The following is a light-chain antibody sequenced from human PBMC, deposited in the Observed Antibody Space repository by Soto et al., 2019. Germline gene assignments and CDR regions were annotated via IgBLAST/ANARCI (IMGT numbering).Light chain of an antibody. CDR3: QSYDTRLSAEV. Sequence: QSVLTQPPSVSGAPGQRVTISCIGSSSNIGAGFHVHWYQQLPGTAPKLLIYGNTIRPSGVPDRFSGSTSGTSASLAITGLQADDEADYYCQSYDTRLSAEVFGGGTKLTVL. J-gene: IGLJ3*02. CDR2: GNT. V-gene: IGLV1-40*01. CDR1: SSNIGAGFH.